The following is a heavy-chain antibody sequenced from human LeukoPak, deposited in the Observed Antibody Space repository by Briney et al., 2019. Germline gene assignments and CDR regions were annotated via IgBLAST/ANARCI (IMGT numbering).Heavy chain of an antibody. J-gene: IGHJ4*02. V-gene: IGHV4-61*08. CDR1: GASVGSAGYY. Sequence: PSETLSLTCSVSGASVGSAGYYWSWIRQPPGGGLVWIGYVYYISNTNYNPSLKSRVTMSVNPSTNQFSLKLSSVTAADTAMYYCARTQSRSGSYRYYFGYWGQGTLVTVSS. CDR2: VYYISNT. CDR3: ARTQSRSGSYRYYFGY. D-gene: IGHD1-26*01.